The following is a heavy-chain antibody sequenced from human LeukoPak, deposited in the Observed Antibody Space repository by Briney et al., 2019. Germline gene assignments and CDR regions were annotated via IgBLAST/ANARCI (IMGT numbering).Heavy chain of an antibody. J-gene: IGHJ6*03. D-gene: IGHD6-19*01. V-gene: IGHV3-30-3*01. CDR1: GFTFSSYA. CDR3: ARGKQWLVFYYYYYMDV. Sequence: GSLRLSCAASGFTFSSYAMHWVRQAPGKGLEWVAVISYDGSNKYYADSVKGRFTISRDNSKNTLYLQMNSLRAEDTAVYYCARGKQWLVFYYYYYMDVWGKGTTVTVSS. CDR2: ISYDGSNK.